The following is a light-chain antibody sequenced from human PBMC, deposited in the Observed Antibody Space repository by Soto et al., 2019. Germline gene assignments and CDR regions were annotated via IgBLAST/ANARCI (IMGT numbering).Light chain of an antibody. CDR2: GNS. Sequence: QSVLTQPPSVSGVPGQRVTISCTGSSSNIGAGYDVHWYQQLPGTAPKLLIYGNSNRPSGVPDRFSGSKSGTSASLAITGLQAEDEADYYCQSYDSSLSGGVFGTGTKLTVL. V-gene: IGLV1-40*01. CDR1: SSNIGAGYD. J-gene: IGLJ1*01. CDR3: QSYDSSLSGGV.